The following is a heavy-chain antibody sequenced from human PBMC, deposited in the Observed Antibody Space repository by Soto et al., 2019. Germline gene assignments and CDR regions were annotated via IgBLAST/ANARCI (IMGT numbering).Heavy chain of an antibody. J-gene: IGHJ4*02. V-gene: IGHV4-4*02. CDR1: GGSFTSNNG. CDR2: IYRTGST. CDR3: ASRDPGTSVDY. D-gene: IGHD1-7*01. Sequence: SETLSLTCAVSGGSFTSNNGWTWVRQPPGQGLEWIGEIYRTGSTNYNPSLKSRVTISLDKSENQFSLKVTSLTAADTAVYYCASRDPGTSVDYWGQGTLVTVSS.